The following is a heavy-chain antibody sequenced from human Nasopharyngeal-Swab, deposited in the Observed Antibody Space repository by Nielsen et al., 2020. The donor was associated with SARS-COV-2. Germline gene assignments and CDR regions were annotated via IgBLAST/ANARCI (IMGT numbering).Heavy chain of an antibody. Sequence: GGSLRLSCEGSGFSFSTHWIGWVRQMPGKGLEWMGIIYSGDSDTRYSPSFQGQVTISADKSISTAYLQWSSLKASDTAMYYCARLGYYGTSGYYEVGYWGQGTLVTVSS. J-gene: IGHJ4*02. CDR2: IYSGDSDT. CDR3: ARLGYYGTSGYYEVGY. CDR1: GFSFSTHW. D-gene: IGHD3-22*01. V-gene: IGHV5-51*01.